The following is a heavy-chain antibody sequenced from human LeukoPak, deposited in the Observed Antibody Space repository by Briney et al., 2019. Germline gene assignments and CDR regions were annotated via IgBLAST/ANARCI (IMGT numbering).Heavy chain of an antibody. CDR1: GGTFSSYA. V-gene: IGHV1-18*01. CDR2: ISAYNGNT. D-gene: IGHD3-10*01. Sequence: ASVKVSCKASGGTFSSYAISWVRQAPGQGLEWMGWISAYNGNTNYAQKLQGRVTMTTDTSTSTAYMELRSLRSDDTAVYYCARDYYGSGSYYNPIYYYYGMDVWGQGTTVTVSS. CDR3: ARDYYGSGSYYNPIYYYYGMDV. J-gene: IGHJ6*02.